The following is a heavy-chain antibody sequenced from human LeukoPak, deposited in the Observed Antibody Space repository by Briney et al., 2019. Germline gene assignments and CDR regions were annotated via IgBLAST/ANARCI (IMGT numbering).Heavy chain of an antibody. Sequence: ASVKVSCKASGGTFSSYAISWVRQAPGQGLEWMGGIIPIFGTANYAQKFQGRVTITADESTSTAYVELSSLRSEDTAVYYCARYGSSWYIDYWGQGTLVTVSS. D-gene: IGHD6-13*01. CDR1: GGTFSSYA. V-gene: IGHV1-69*13. J-gene: IGHJ4*02. CDR2: IIPIFGTA. CDR3: ARYGSSWYIDY.